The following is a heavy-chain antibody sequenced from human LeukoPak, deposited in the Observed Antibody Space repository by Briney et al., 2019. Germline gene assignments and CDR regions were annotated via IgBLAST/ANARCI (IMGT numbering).Heavy chain of an antibody. V-gene: IGHV4-39*01. Sequence: PSETLSLTCTVPGGSISSSSYYWGWIRQPPGKGLEWIGSIYYSGSTYYNPSLKARVTISVDTSKNQFSLKLSSVTAADTAVYYCARQGRLTGYYPDPFDYWGQGTLVTVSS. D-gene: IGHD3-9*01. CDR3: ARQGRLTGYYPDPFDY. J-gene: IGHJ4*02. CDR2: IYYSGST. CDR1: GGSISSSSYY.